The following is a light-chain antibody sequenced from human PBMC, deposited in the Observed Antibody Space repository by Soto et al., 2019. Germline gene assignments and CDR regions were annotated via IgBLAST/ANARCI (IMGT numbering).Light chain of an antibody. J-gene: IGKJ1*01. V-gene: IGKV3-20*01. CDR1: QTVSSSN. Sequence: EIVLTQSPGTLSLSPGERATLSCRASQTVSSSNLAWYQHKPGQAPKVVIYGASSRATGIPGRFSGSGSGKDFTLTISRLEPEDFAVYYCHQFDSSPRTFGQGTKVEIK. CDR2: GAS. CDR3: HQFDSSPRT.